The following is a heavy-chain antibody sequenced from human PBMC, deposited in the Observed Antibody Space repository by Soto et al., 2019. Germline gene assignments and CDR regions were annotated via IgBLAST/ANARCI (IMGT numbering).Heavy chain of an antibody. CDR3: SRASNYDILTGYDYYYMDV. J-gene: IGHJ6*03. Sequence: PSETLSLTCTVSNGSISGYFWSWIRQPPGKGLEWVGYNYYSGSPNYNPSLKSRVTISVDTSKNQFSLRLSSVTAADTAVYYCSRASNYDILTGYDYYYMDVWGKGTTVTVSS. D-gene: IGHD3-9*01. CDR2: NYYSGSP. V-gene: IGHV4-59*01. CDR1: NGSISGYF.